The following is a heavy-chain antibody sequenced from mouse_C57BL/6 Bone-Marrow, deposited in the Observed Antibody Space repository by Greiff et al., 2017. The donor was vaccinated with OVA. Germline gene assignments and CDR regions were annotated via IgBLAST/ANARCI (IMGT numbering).Heavy chain of an antibody. D-gene: IGHD1-1*01. Sequence: QVQLQQPGAELVKPGASVKVSCKASGYTFTSYWMHWVKQRPGQGLEWIGRIHPSDSDTNYNQKFQGKATLTVDKSSSTAYMQLSSLTSEASAVYYCAIPPYYYGSSPWFAYWGQGTLVTVSA. V-gene: IGHV1-74*01. CDR3: AIPPYYYGSSPWFAY. J-gene: IGHJ3*01. CDR2: IHPSDSDT. CDR1: GYTFTSYW.